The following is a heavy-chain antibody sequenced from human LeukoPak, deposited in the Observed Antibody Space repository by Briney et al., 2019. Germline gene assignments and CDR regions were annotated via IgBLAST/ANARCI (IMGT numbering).Heavy chain of an antibody. Sequence: AASVKVSCKASGGTFSSYAISWVRQAPGQGLEWMGGTIPIFGTANYAQKFQGRVTITADESTSTAYMELSSLRSEDTAVYYCARGEYQLPKYYYYGMDVWGKGTTVTVSS. CDR2: TIPIFGTA. V-gene: IGHV1-69*01. CDR3: ARGEYQLPKYYYYGMDV. J-gene: IGHJ6*04. CDR1: GGTFSSYA. D-gene: IGHD2-2*01.